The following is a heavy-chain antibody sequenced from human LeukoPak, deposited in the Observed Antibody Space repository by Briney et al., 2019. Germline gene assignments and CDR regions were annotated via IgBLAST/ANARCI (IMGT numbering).Heavy chain of an antibody. D-gene: IGHD6-19*01. CDR1: GGSFSGYY. CDR2: INHSGST. CDR3: AEGSGY. V-gene: IGHV4-34*01. Sequence: SETLSLTCAVYGGSFSGYYWSWIRQPPGKGLEWIGEINHSGSTNYNPSLKSRVTISVDTSKNLFSLKLSSVTAADTAVYYCAEGSGYWGQGTLVTVSS. J-gene: IGHJ4*02.